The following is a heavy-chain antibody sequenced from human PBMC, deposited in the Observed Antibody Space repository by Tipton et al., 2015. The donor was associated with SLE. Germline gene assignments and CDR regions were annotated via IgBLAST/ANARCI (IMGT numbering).Heavy chain of an antibody. Sequence: GLVKPSENLSLTCTVSDGSISSVSYYWAWIRQPPGKGLEWIGSIYYTGTTFYNPSLKSRVTMSVDTSRNQFYLRLSSVTAADTAVYYCARDRHYRGNVWFDPWGQGTLVTVSS. V-gene: IGHV4-39*07. D-gene: IGHD5-12*01. CDR2: IYYTGTT. CDR1: DGSISSVSYY. CDR3: ARDRHYRGNVWFDP. J-gene: IGHJ5*02.